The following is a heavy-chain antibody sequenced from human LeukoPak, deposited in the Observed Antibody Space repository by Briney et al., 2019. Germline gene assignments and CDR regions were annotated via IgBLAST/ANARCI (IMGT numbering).Heavy chain of an antibody. D-gene: IGHD2-15*01. CDR3: ARVGDYCSGGSCYSGSLDY. CDR1: GFTFSSYS. V-gene: IGHV3-48*04. Sequence: TGGSLRLSCAASGFTFSSYSMNWVRQAPGKGLEWVSYISSSSSTIYYADSVKGRFTISRDNAKNSLYLQMNSLRAEDTAVYYCARVGDYCSGGSCYSGSLDYWGQGTLVTVSS. CDR2: ISSSSSTI. J-gene: IGHJ4*02.